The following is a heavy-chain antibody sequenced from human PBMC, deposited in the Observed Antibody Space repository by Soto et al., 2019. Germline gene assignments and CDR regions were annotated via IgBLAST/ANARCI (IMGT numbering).Heavy chain of an antibody. D-gene: IGHD3-22*01. Sequence: SETLSLTCAVYGGSFSGYYWSWIRQPPGKGLEWIGEINHSGSTNYNPSLKSRVTISVDTSKNQFSLKLSSVTAADTAVYYCARSKDSSGPDYWGQGTLVTVSS. CDR2: INHSGST. V-gene: IGHV4-34*01. CDR1: GGSFSGYY. CDR3: ARSKDSSGPDY. J-gene: IGHJ4*02.